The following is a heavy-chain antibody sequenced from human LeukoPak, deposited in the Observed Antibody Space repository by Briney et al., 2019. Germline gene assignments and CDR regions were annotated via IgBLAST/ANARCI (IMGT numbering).Heavy chain of an antibody. J-gene: IGHJ4*02. V-gene: IGHV4-30-4*01. D-gene: IGHD6-19*01. CDR1: GGSISSGDYY. CDR2: IYYSGST. CDR3: ARGAWRLVLDY. Sequence: SETLSLTCTVSGGSISSGDYYWSWIRQPPGKGLEWIGYIYYSGSTYYNPSLKSRVTISVDTSKNQFSLKLSFVTAADTAVYYCARGAWRLVLDYWGQGTLVTVSS.